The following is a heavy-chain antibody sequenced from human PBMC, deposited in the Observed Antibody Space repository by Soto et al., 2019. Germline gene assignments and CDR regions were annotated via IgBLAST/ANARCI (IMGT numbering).Heavy chain of an antibody. CDR2: IYYSEST. CDR1: GGSISSYF. J-gene: IGHJ5*02. V-gene: IGHV4-59*01. Sequence: QVQLQESGPGLVKPSETLSLTCTVSGGSISSYFWCWIQQPPGKGLEWIGYIYYSESTNYNPSLTSRATKSVDTAKNRLSLMLSSVPAADTVVYYWARDRGLGSGWYGWFDPWGQGSLVTVSA. CDR3: ARDRGLGSGWYGWFDP. D-gene: IGHD6-19*01.